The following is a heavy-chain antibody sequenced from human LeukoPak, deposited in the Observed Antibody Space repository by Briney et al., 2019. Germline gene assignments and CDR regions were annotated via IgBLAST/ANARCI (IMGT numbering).Heavy chain of an antibody. CDR1: GFTFSNYG. Sequence: PGGSLRLSCAASGFTFSNYGMLWVRQAPGKGLDWVAFIRYDGNNKLYADSVKGRFTISRDNSKNTLYLQMNSLRAEDTAVYYCAKTVRWITIFGVVIDGYYMDVWGKGTTVTVSS. CDR2: IRYDGNNK. CDR3: AKTVRWITIFGVVIDGYYMDV. V-gene: IGHV3-30*02. D-gene: IGHD3-3*01. J-gene: IGHJ6*03.